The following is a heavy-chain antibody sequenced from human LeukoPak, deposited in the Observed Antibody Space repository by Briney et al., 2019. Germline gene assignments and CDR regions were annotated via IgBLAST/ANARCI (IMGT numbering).Heavy chain of an antibody. Sequence: TSETLSLTCTVSGGSISSGDYYWSWIRQPPGKGLEWIGYIYYSGSTYNNPSLKSRVTISVDTSKNQFSLKLSSVTAADTAVYYCARVNYDYYYYMDVWGKGTTVTVSS. CDR1: GGSISSGDYY. V-gene: IGHV4-30-4*08. D-gene: IGHD4-23*01. J-gene: IGHJ6*03. CDR2: IYYSGST. CDR3: ARVNYDYYYYMDV.